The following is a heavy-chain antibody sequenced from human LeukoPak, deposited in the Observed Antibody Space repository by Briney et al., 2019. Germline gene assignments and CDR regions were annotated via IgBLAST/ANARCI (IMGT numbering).Heavy chain of an antibody. J-gene: IGHJ4*02. V-gene: IGHV5-51*01. D-gene: IGHD3-10*01. CDR2: IYPADSDT. Sequence: GESLRISCKGSEYSFSTYWIGWVRQIPGKGLEWMGIIYPADSDTRYSPSFQGQVTISVDKSLSTAYLQWSSLQAPDSAMYYCARAGLDFGFGQLDIDYWGQGTLVTVSS. CDR3: ARAGLDFGFGQLDIDY. CDR1: EYSFSTYW.